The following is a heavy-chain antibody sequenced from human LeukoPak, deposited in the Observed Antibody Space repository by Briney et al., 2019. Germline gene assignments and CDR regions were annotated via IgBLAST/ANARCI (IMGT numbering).Heavy chain of an antibody. J-gene: IGHJ4*02. CDR2: IYYSGST. Sequence: TSETLSLTCTVSGGSISSRSYYWGWIRQPPGKGLEWIGNIYYSGSTYYNPSLKSRVTISIDTSKNQFSLKLSSVTAADTAVYYCAGAQIWGYGQYYFYYWGQGTLVTVSS. D-gene: IGHD3-16*01. CDR1: GGSISSRSYY. CDR3: AGAQIWGYGQYYFYY. V-gene: IGHV4-39*07.